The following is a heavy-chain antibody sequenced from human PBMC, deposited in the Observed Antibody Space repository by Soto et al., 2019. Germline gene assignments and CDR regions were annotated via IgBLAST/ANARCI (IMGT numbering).Heavy chain of an antibody. J-gene: IGHJ4*02. CDR3: ASGPGGFGEFSLDY. CDR1: GGSINTYY. D-gene: IGHD3-10*01. Sequence: QVQLQESGPGLVKPSETLSLTCTVSGGSINTYYWSWIRQPAGKGLEWIGRIYSGGSTNYNPSLNSRVTMSLDTSKNQLSLKLTSVAAADTAVYHCASGPGGFGEFSLDYWGQGTLVTVS. CDR2: IYSGGST. V-gene: IGHV4-4*07.